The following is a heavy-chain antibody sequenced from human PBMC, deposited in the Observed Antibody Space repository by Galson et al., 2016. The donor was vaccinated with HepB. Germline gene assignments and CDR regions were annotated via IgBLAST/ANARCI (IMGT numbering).Heavy chain of an antibody. CDR2: VNDGIGNT. Sequence: SVKVSCKASGYVLTNHAIHWVRQAPGQRLEWMGWVNDGIGNTRYSQNFQGRVTFTRDTSATTAYMELSSLRSEETAVYCCAIIGGGYSIGWSNGVQGTLVTVSS. CDR3: AIIGGGYSIGWSN. V-gene: IGHV1-3*01. J-gene: IGHJ4*02. CDR1: GYVLTNHA. D-gene: IGHD6-19*01.